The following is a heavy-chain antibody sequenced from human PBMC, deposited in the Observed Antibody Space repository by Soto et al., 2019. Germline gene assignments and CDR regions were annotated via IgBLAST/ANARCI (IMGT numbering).Heavy chain of an antibody. V-gene: IGHV4-59*08. D-gene: IGHD7-27*01. J-gene: IGHJ3*02. Sequence: QVQLQESGPGLVKPSETLSLTCTVSGASISSYYWTLIRQPPGKGLEWIGDIYYTGSTNYTPSLKSRVTISLDTSKNQFSLKLSSVTAADTAVYYCARQLGSRYPQDIWGQGTMVTVSS. CDR3: ARQLGSRYPQDI. CDR2: IYYTGST. CDR1: GASISSYY.